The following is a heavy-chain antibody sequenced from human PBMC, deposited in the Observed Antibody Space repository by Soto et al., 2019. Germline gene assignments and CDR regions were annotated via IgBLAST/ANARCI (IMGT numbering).Heavy chain of an antibody. Sequence: EVQLLESGGGLVQPGGSLGLSCAASGFTFSSYDMSWVRQAPGKGLEYVSSISVTGSGTYYADSVKGRFTISRDNSKNTVYLQLNSPRVEDTAVYYCARTTTTNSRDYWGQGTLVTVSS. CDR1: GFTFSSYD. J-gene: IGHJ4*02. CDR3: ARTTTTNSRDY. V-gene: IGHV3-23*01. D-gene: IGHD4-17*01. CDR2: ISVTGSGT.